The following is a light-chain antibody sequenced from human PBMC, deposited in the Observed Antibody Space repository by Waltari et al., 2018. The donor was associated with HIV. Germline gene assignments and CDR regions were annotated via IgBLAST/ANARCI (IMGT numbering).Light chain of an antibody. V-gene: IGKV1-9*01. Sequence: DIQLTQSPSFLSASVGDRVTITCRASQGIGSYLALYQQKPGKAPKLLIHAASTLQSGVPSRFSGSGSGTEFTLTISSLQPEDFATYYCQQLNSYPRYTFGQGTKLEIK. CDR1: QGIGSY. J-gene: IGKJ2*01. CDR3: QQLNSYPRYT. CDR2: AAS.